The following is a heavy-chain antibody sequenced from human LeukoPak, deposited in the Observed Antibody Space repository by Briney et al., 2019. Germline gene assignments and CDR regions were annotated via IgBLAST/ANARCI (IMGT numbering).Heavy chain of an antibody. Sequence: SSETLSLTCAVYGGSFSGYYWSWIRQPPGKGLEWIGEINQSGSTNYNPSLKSRVTISVDTSKNQFSLKLSSVTAADTAVYYCPRGRPYFDRGYYYHYYYMDVWGKGTTVTVSS. CDR3: PRGRPYFDRGYYYHYYYMDV. V-gene: IGHV4-34*01. J-gene: IGHJ6*03. CDR1: GGSFSGYY. CDR2: INQSGST. D-gene: IGHD3-9*01.